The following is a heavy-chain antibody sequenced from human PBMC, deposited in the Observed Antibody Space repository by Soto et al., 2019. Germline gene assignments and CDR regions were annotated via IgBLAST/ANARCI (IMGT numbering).Heavy chain of an antibody. CDR1: GFTFSDYY. Sequence: GGSLRLSCAASGFTFSDYYMSWIRQAPGKGLEWVSYISSSGSTIYYADSVKGRFTISRDNAKNSLYLQMNSLRAEDTAVYYCARDIGYCSSTSCYKGTFDYWGQGTLVTVSS. CDR2: ISSSGSTI. D-gene: IGHD2-2*02. V-gene: IGHV3-11*01. J-gene: IGHJ4*02. CDR3: ARDIGYCSSTSCYKGTFDY.